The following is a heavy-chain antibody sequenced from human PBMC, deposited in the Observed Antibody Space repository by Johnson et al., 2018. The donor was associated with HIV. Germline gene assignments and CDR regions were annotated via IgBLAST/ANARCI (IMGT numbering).Heavy chain of an antibody. CDR1: GFTFDDYA. Sequence: QVQLVESGGGVVQPGRSLRLSCAASGFTFDDYAMHWVRQAPGKGLEWVAFIRYDGSNRYYADSVKGRFTISRDNSKNTLYLQMNSLRAEDTAVYYCAKDLFTEREDDVFDIWGQGTMVTVSS. D-gene: IGHD1-26*01. J-gene: IGHJ3*02. CDR2: IRYDGSNR. CDR3: AKDLFTEREDDVFDI. V-gene: IGHV3-30*02.